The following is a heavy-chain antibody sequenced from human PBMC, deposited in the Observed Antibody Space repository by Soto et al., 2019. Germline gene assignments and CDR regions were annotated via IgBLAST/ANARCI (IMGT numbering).Heavy chain of an antibody. CDR3: ARETASGAYYYDSSGPAGDYYYGMDV. D-gene: IGHD3-22*01. Sequence: GASVKVSCKASGYTFTSYYMHWVRQAPGQGLEWMGIINPSGGSTSYAQKFQGRVTMTRDTSTSTVYMELSSLRSEDTAVYYCARETASGAYYYDSSGPAGDYYYGMDVWGQGTTVTVSS. CDR2: INPSGGST. CDR1: GYTFTSYY. V-gene: IGHV1-46*01. J-gene: IGHJ6*02.